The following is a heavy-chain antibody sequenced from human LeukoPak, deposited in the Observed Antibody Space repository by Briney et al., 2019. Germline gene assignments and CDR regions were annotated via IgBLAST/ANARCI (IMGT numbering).Heavy chain of an antibody. V-gene: IGHV4-38-2*02. D-gene: IGHD6-19*01. Sequence: SETLSLTCTVSGYSISSGYYWGWIRQPPGKGLEWIGSIYHSGSTYYNPSLKSRVTISVDTSKNQFSLKLSSVTAADTAVYYCARVGYSSGWELVWYWGQGTLVTVSS. CDR1: GYSISSGYY. J-gene: IGHJ4*02. CDR3: ARVGYSSGWELVWY. CDR2: IYHSGST.